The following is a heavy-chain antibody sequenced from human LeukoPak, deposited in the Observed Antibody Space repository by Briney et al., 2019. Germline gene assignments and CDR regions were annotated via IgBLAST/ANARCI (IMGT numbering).Heavy chain of an antibody. D-gene: IGHD6-19*01. V-gene: IGHV3-7*01. CDR3: ASLAGYSSGWYPTDY. CDR2: IKQDGSEK. CDR1: GFTFSSYW. Sequence: GGSLRLSCAASGFTFSSYWMSWVRQAPGKGLEWVANIKQDGSEKYYVDSVKGRFTISRDNAKNSLYLQMNSLRAEDTAVYYCASLAGYSSGWYPTDYWGQGTLVTVSS. J-gene: IGHJ4*02.